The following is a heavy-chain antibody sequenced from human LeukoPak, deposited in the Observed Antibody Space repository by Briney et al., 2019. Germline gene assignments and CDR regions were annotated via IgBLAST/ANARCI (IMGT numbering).Heavy chain of an antibody. J-gene: IGHJ4*02. CDR2: ISSSSYI. V-gene: IGHV3-21*01. Sequence: GGSLRLSCAASGFTFSSYSMNWVRQAPGKGLEWVSSISSSSYIYYADSVKGRFTISRDNAKNSLYLQMNSLRAEDTAVYYCARDRAAGTFNPVDYWGQGTLVTVSS. D-gene: IGHD6-13*01. CDR3: ARDRAAGTFNPVDY. CDR1: GFTFSSYS.